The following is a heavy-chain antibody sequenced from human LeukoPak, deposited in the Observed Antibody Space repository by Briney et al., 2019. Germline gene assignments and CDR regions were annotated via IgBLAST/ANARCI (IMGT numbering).Heavy chain of an antibody. Sequence: PGGSLRLSCAASGFTFSSYSMNWVRQAPGKGLEWVSYISSSSSTIYYADSVKGRFTISRDNAKNSLYLQMNSLRAEDTAVYYCAREGIAAAGYYYYYMDVWGKGTTVTVSS. CDR3: AREGIAAAGYYYYYMDV. CDR1: GFTFSSYS. V-gene: IGHV3-48*01. D-gene: IGHD6-13*01. CDR2: ISSSSSTI. J-gene: IGHJ6*03.